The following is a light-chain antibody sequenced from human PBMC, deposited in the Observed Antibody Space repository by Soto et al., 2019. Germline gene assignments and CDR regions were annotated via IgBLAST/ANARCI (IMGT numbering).Light chain of an antibody. CDR2: DVS. CDR1: SSDVGGYNF. CDR3: SSYTSSTTDV. J-gene: IGLJ1*01. Sequence: QSVLTQPASVSGSPGQSITISCTGASSDVGGYNFVSWYQQHPGKAPKLMIYDVSNRPSGVSNRFSGSKSGNTASRTISGLQSEDEADYYCSSYTSSTTDVFGTGTKLTVL. V-gene: IGLV2-14*01.